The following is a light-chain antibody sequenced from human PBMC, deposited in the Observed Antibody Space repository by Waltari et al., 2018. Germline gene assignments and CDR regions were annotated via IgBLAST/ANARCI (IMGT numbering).Light chain of an antibody. CDR3: QVWDNRSDHII. Sequence: SYALTQPPSVSVAPGNTAQITCGGNNIGNKGVHWYQQKPGQAPLLVIYDDSDRPAGIPERFSGSNSGNTATLTISRVEAGDEADYYCQVWDNRSDHIIFGGGTKLTVL. V-gene: IGLV3-21*04. CDR2: DDS. J-gene: IGLJ2*01. CDR1: NIGNKG.